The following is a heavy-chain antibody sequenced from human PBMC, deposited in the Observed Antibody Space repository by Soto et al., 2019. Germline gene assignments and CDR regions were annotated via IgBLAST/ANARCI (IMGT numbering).Heavy chain of an antibody. J-gene: IGHJ4*02. V-gene: IGHV1-58*01. CDR1: GFTFTSSA. CDR2: IVVGCGNT. D-gene: IGHD5-18*01. CDR3: ARGPDDTAMVPIIY. Sequence: ASVKVSCKASGFTFTSSAVQWVRQARGQSLEWMGGIVVGCGNTNYAQKFQERVTITTDKSTSTAYMELSSLRSEDTAVYYCARGPDDTAMVPIIYWGQGTLVTVSS.